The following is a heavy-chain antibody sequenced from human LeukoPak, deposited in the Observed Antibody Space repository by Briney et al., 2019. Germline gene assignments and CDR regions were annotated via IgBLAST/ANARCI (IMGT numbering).Heavy chain of an antibody. V-gene: IGHV1-46*01. CDR3: ARATMVRGADDAFDI. J-gene: IGHJ3*02. Sequence: GASVKVSCKASGYTFTSYYMHWERQAPGQGLEWMGIINPSGGSTSCAQKFQGRVTMTRDTSTSTVYMELSSLRSEDTAVYYCARATMVRGADDAFDIWGQGTMVTVSS. CDR2: INPSGGST. D-gene: IGHD3-10*01. CDR1: GYTFTSYY.